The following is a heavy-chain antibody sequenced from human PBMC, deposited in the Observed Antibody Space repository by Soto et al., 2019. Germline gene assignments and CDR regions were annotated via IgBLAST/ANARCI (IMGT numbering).Heavy chain of an antibody. J-gene: IGHJ4*02. Sequence: QVQLQQWGAGLLKPSETLSLTCAVYGVSFSGFSWSWIRQPPGKGLEWIGEINHSGSTNYNPSFKSRATISEDTSKNQFSLKLSSVTAADTAVYYCARGRKVYTSTSYVDWGQGTLVTVSS. D-gene: IGHD6-13*01. CDR2: INHSGST. CDR1: GVSFSGFS. V-gene: IGHV4-34*01. CDR3: ARGRKVYTSTSYVD.